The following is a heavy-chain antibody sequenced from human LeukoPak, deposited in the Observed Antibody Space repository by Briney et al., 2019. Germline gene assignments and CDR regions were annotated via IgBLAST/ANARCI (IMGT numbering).Heavy chain of an antibody. CDR3: AELGITMIGGV. V-gene: IGHV3-7*01. CDR2: IKQDGSEK. J-gene: IGHJ6*04. CDR1: GFTFSSYW. D-gene: IGHD3-10*02. Sequence: PGGSLRLSCAASGFTFSSYWMSWVRQAPGKGLEWVANIKQDGSEKYYVDSVKGRFTISRDNAKNSLYLQMNSLKAEDTAVYYCAELGITMIGGVWGKGTTVTISS.